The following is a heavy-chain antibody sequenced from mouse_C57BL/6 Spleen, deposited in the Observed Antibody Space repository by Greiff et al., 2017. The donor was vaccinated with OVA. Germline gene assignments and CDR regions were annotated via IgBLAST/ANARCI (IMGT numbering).Heavy chain of an antibody. V-gene: IGHV1-82*01. CDR1: GYAFSSSW. CDR3: ASPYYYGSSYEDYFDY. J-gene: IGHJ2*01. CDR2: IYPGDGDT. Sequence: VKLQESGPELVKPGASVKISCKASGYAFSSSWMNWVKQRPGKGLEWIGRIYPGDGDTNYNGKFKGKATLTADKSSSTAYMQLSSLTSEDSAVYFCASPYYYGSSYEDYFDYWGQGTTLTVSS. D-gene: IGHD1-1*01.